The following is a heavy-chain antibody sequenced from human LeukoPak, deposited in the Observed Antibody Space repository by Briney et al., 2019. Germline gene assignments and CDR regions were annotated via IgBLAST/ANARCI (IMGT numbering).Heavy chain of an antibody. CDR2: IYPGDSDT. CDR3: ARRSEAAADAFDI. CDR1: GYSFTSYW. J-gene: IGHJ3*02. D-gene: IGHD6-13*01. V-gene: IGHV5-51*01. Sequence: GESLKISCKGSGYSFTSYWIGWVRQMPGKGLEWMGIIYPGDSDTRYSPSFQGQVTISADESISTAYLQWSSLKASDTAMYYCARRSEAAADAFDIWGQGTMVTVSS.